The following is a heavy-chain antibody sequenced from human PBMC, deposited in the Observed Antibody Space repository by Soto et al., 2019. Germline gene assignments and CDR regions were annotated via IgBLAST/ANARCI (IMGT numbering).Heavy chain of an antibody. J-gene: IGHJ6*02. CDR1: GGTFSSYT. CDR3: AVVVAATYYYYYGMDV. CDR2: IIPILGIA. D-gene: IGHD2-15*01. V-gene: IGHV1-69*02. Sequence: QVQLVQSGAEVKKPGSSVKVSCKASGGTFSSYTISWVRQAPGQGLEWMGRIIPILGIANYAQKFQGRVTITADKSTSTAYMELSSLRSEDMSVYYCAVVVAATYYYYYGMDVWGQGTTVTVSS.